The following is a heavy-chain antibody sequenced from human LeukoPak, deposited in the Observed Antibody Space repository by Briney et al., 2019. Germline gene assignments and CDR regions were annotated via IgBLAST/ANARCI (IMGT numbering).Heavy chain of an antibody. CDR1: GGSISSGSYY. D-gene: IGHD2-2*01. V-gene: IGHV4-61*02. CDR2: IYTSGSP. CDR3: ARAGYCSSTSCLDAINFDY. J-gene: IGHJ4*02. Sequence: SETLSLTCTVSGGSISSGSYYWSWIRQPAGKGLEYIGRIYTSGSPSYNPSLKSRVTISVDTSKNQFSLKLSSVTAAETAVYYCARAGYCSSTSCLDAINFDYWGQGTLVTVSS.